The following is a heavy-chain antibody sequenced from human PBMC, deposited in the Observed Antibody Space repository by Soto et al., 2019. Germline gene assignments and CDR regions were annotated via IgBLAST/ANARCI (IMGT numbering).Heavy chain of an antibody. CDR2: IYTSGRT. CDR3: ASVGRQYGSGRLHSGGGMDV. CDR1: GGSISSYY. Sequence: QVQLQESGPGLVKPSETLSLTCTVSGGSISSYYWSWIRQPAGQGLEWIGRIYTSGRTNYNPSLKCRVTMSVDTSTNQFPLKLSSVTAADTAVYYCASVGRQYGSGRLHSGGGMDVWGQGTTVTVSS. J-gene: IGHJ6*02. V-gene: IGHV4-4*07. D-gene: IGHD3-10*01.